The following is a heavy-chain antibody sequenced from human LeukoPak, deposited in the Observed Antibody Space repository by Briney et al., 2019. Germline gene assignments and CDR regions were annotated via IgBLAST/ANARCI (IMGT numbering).Heavy chain of an antibody. CDR1: GYTFTSYY. CDR3: ARDSALLGYCSGGSCYSGFDY. CDR2: INPNSGGT. Sequence: WASVKVSCKASGYTFTSYYMHWVRQAPGQGLEWMGWINPNSGGTNYAQKFQGRVTMTRDTSISTAYMELSRLRSDDTAVYYCARDSALLGYCSGGSCYSGFDYWGQGTLVTVSS. J-gene: IGHJ4*02. D-gene: IGHD2-15*01. V-gene: IGHV1-2*02.